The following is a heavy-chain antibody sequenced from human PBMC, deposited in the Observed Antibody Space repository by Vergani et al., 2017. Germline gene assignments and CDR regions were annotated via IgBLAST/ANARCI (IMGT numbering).Heavy chain of an antibody. CDR3: AKHFRGWGIDY. D-gene: IGHD3-16*01. CDR1: GFTLSNYD. Sequence: QVQLVESGGGVVQPGRSLRLSCATSGFTLSNYDMQWIRQGPGKGLEFVAFIQFDGSNQYYADSVKGRFTLSRDFSKNTLYLQINSLRTDDTATYYCAKHFRGWGIDYWGQGTQVIVSS. J-gene: IGHJ4*02. CDR2: IQFDGSNQ. V-gene: IGHV3-30*02.